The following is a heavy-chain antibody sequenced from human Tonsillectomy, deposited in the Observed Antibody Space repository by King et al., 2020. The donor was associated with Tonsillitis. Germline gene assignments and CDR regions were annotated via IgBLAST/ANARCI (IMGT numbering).Heavy chain of an antibody. CDR2: FYHSGST. CDR3: ARIADSSGSNYRGAFDI. Sequence: QLQESGPGLVKPSETLSLTCAVSGYSISSGYYWGWIRQPPGKGLEWIGSFYHSGSTYYNPSLKSRVTVSVDTSKNQFSLKLSSVTAADTAVYYCARIADSSGSNYRGAFDIWGQGGMVTVAS. V-gene: IGHV4-38-2*01. CDR1: GYSISSGYY. D-gene: IGHD3-22*01. J-gene: IGHJ3*02.